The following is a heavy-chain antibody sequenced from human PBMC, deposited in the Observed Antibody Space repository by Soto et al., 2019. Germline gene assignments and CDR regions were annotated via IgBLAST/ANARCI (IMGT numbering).Heavy chain of an antibody. CDR2: IVVGSGNT. J-gene: IGHJ4*02. CDR3: AAHQIVAGYYFDY. V-gene: IGHV1-58*01. D-gene: IGHD6-25*01. Sequence: ASVKVSCKASGFTFTSSAVQWVRQARGQRLEWIGWIVVGSGNTNYAQKFQERVTITRDMSTSTAYMELSSLRSEDTAVYYCAAHQIVAGYYFDYWGQGTLVTVSS. CDR1: GFTFTSSA.